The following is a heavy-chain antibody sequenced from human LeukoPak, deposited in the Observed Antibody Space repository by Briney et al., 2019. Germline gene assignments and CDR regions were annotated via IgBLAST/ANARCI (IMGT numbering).Heavy chain of an antibody. D-gene: IGHD3-10*01. CDR2: INPNSGGT. Sequence: GASVKVSCKASGYTFTGYYMHWVRQAPGQGLEWMGWINPNSGGTNYAQKFQGRVTMTRDTSISTAYMELSRLRSDDTAVYYCARATPARFGELLWRYYYYYGMDVWGQGTTVTVSS. J-gene: IGHJ6*02. CDR3: ARATPARFGELLWRYYYYYGMDV. CDR1: GYTFTGYY. V-gene: IGHV1-2*02.